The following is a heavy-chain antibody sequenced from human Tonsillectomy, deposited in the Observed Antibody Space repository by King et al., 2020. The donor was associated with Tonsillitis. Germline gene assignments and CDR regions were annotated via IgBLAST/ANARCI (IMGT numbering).Heavy chain of an antibody. V-gene: IGHV3-15*01. CDR3: TTDSSGLVVPAAD. Sequence: VQLVESGGGLVKPGWSLRLSCAASGFSFSNAWMSWVRQAPGKGLEWVGRIKSKTDGGTTDYAAPVKGRVIISRDDSKNTLYLQMNSLKTEDTAVYYCTTDSSGLVVPAADWGQGTLVTVSS. CDR1: GFSFSNAW. J-gene: IGHJ4*02. D-gene: IGHD2-2*01. CDR2: IKSKTDGGTT.